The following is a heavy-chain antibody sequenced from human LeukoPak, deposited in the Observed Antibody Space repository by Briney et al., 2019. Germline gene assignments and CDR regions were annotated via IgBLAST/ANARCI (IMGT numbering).Heavy chain of an antibody. CDR2: ISYDRSNK. CDR3: ATQDEWELQAGGYYFDY. CDR1: GFTFSSYG. V-gene: IGHV3-30*03. D-gene: IGHD1-26*01. Sequence: GGSLRLSCAASGFTFSSYGMHWVRQAPGKGLEWVAVISYDRSNKYYADSVKGRFTISRDNSKNTLYLQMNSLRAEDTAVYYCATQDEWELQAGGYYFDYWGQGTLVTVSS. J-gene: IGHJ4*02.